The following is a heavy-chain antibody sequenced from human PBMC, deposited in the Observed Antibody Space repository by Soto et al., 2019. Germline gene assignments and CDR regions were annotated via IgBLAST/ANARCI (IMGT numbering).Heavy chain of an antibody. Sequence: TGGSLRLSCAASGFTVSSNYMSWVRQAPGKGLEWVSVIYSGGSTYYADSVKGRFTISRDNSKNTLYLQMNSLRAEDTAVYYCATDLYCSSTSCMVYYMDVWGKGTTVTVSS. CDR1: GFTVSSNY. CDR2: IYSGGST. V-gene: IGHV3-66*01. J-gene: IGHJ6*03. CDR3: ATDLYCSSTSCMVYYMDV. D-gene: IGHD2-2*01.